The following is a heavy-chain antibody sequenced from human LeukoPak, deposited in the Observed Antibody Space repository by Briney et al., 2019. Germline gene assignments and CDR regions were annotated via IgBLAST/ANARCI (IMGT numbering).Heavy chain of an antibody. CDR2: FVPEEADT. CDR3: ATHTIFGVVTYAFHI. J-gene: IGHJ3*02. D-gene: IGHD3-3*01. Sequence: GASVKVSCKLSGYTGFELSMHWVRQAPGKGLEWMGGFVPEEADTTYAQKFQGRVTMTEDTSTDTAYMELSGLTSEDTAMYYCATHTIFGVVTYAFHIWGRGTLVTVSP. CDR1: GYTGFELS. V-gene: IGHV1-24*01.